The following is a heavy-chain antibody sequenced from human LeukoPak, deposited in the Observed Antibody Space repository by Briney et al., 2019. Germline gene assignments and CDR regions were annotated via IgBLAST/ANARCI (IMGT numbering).Heavy chain of an antibody. CDR2: INGGGSS. CDR3: AKGQGYNYGDSIDY. Sequence: GGSLRLSCAASGFTFNNYAMTWVRQAPGKGLEWGSVINGGGSSYYADSVKGRFTVSRDNSKNTLSLQMNSLRDEDPDVYYCAKGQGYNYGDSIDYWGQGTLVTVSS. J-gene: IGHJ4*02. D-gene: IGHD5-18*01. V-gene: IGHV3-23*01. CDR1: GFTFNNYA.